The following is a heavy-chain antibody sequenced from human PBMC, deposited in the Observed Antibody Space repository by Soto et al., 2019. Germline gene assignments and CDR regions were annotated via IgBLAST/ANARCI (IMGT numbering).Heavy chain of an antibody. D-gene: IGHD3-22*01. J-gene: IGHJ4*02. Sequence: RASVKVSCKGSGYTFTSYAMHWVRQAPGQRLEWMGWINAGNGNTKYSQKFQGRVTITRDTSASTAYMELSSLRSEYTDVYYCARSYDSSGYYYSPGQYYFDYWGQGTLVTVS. CDR1: GYTFTSYA. V-gene: IGHV1-3*01. CDR3: ARSYDSSGYYYSPGQYYFDY. CDR2: INAGNGNT.